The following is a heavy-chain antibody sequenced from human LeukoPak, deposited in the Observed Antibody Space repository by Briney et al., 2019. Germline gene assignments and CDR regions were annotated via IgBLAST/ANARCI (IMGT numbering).Heavy chain of an antibody. J-gene: IGHJ4*02. CDR3: ARVGAWDLQRVFEY. D-gene: IGHD1-26*01. V-gene: IGHV3-7*01. CDR1: GFRFGVYW. Sequence: GGSLRLSCAACGFRFGVYWMTWARDIPGKGLEWVANLKQDGAEKHYAESVEGRFIISRDNAKNSLYLEMDSLKVQNTAVYYCARVGAWDLQRVFEYWGQGTLVTVSS. CDR2: LKQDGAEK.